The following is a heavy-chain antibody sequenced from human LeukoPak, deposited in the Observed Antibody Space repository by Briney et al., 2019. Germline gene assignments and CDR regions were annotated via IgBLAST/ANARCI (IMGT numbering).Heavy chain of an antibody. J-gene: IGHJ4*02. CDR2: ISSSVSYI. Sequence: GGSLRLSCAASGFTFSSYSMNWVRQAPGKGLEWLSSISSSVSYIYYADSVRGRFTISRDDAKNSLYLQMNSLRAEDTAVYYCARDSGELPVFDYWGQGTLVTVSS. V-gene: IGHV3-21*01. CDR3: ARDSGELPVFDY. CDR1: GFTFSSYS. D-gene: IGHD1-26*01.